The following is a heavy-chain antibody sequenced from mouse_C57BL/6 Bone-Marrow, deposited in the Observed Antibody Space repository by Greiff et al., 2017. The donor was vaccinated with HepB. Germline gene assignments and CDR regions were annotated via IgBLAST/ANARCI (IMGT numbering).Heavy chain of an antibody. CDR2: IWSGGST. J-gene: IGHJ4*01. CDR3: ARKEDYESHYYAMDY. V-gene: IGHV2-2*01. CDR1: GFSLTSYG. D-gene: IGHD2-4*01. Sequence: VMLVESGPGLVQPSQSLSITCTVSGFSLTSYGVHWVRQSPGKGLEWLGVIWSGGSTDYNAAFISRLSISKDNSKSQVFFKMNSLQADDTAIYYCARKEDYESHYYAMDYWGQGTSVTVSS.